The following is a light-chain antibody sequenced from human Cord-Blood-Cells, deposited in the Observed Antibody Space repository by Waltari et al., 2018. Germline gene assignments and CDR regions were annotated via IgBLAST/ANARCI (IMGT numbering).Light chain of an antibody. V-gene: IGLV3-19*01. CDR1: RLRSYY. J-gene: IGLJ3*02. Sequence: SSELTQDPAVSVALGQTVRITCQGDRLRSYYASWYQQKPGQAPVLVLYGKNNRPSGIPDRLSGSSSGNTASLTITGAQAEDEADYYCNSRDSSGNHWVFGGGTKLTVL. CDR3: NSRDSSGNHWV. CDR2: GKN.